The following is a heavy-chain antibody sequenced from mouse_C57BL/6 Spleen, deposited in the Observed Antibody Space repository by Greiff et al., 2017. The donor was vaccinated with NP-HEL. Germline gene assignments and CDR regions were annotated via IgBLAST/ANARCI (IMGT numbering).Heavy chain of an antibody. CDR3: AKGELAYYFDY. Sequence: QVQLKQPGAELVRPGSSVKLSCKASGYTFTSYWMHWVKQRPIQGLEWIGNIDPSDSETHYNQKFKDKATLTVDKSSSTAYMQLSSLTSEDSAVYYCAKGELAYYFDYWGQGTTLTVSS. V-gene: IGHV1-52*01. D-gene: IGHD4-1*01. CDR2: IDPSDSET. CDR1: GYTFTSYW. J-gene: IGHJ2*01.